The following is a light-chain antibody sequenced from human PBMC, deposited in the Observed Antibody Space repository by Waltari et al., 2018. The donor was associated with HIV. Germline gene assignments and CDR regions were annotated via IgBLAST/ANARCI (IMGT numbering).Light chain of an antibody. V-gene: IGLV2-14*01. CDR1: SSDLRAYNS. CDR3: ASYISSASPE. Sequence: QSALTQPASVSGSPGQSITISCAGTSSDLRAYNSVSWYQHHPGKVPTVFIYEVSNRPSGVSSRFSGSISANTASLTISGLQPEDEADYFCASYISSASPEFGGGTKVTVL. J-gene: IGLJ3*02. CDR2: EVS.